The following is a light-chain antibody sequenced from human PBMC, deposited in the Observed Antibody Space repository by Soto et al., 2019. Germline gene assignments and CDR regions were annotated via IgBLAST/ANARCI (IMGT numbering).Light chain of an antibody. CDR2: AAS. V-gene: IGKV1-39*01. Sequence: DMEMTQSPSSLSASVGDRVTITCRASKIISNYLNWYQHKPGKVPKILIYAASSLQSGVPTRFSGSGSVTDFTRSIKSLQPEDFSTYYCQQIYGTPLTFGGGTKMEIK. CDR3: QQIYGTPLT. CDR1: KIISNY. J-gene: IGKJ4*01.